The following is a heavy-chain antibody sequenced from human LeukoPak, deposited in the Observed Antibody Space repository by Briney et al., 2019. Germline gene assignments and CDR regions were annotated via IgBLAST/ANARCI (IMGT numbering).Heavy chain of an antibody. CDR3: ATGRIVVVVAATIPFDY. J-gene: IGHJ4*02. D-gene: IGHD2-15*01. Sequence: SETLSLTCTVSGGSISSSSYYWGWIRQPPGKGPEWIGSIYYSGTTYYNPSLKSRVTISVDTSKNQFSLKLSSVTAADTAVYYCATGRIVVVVAATIPFDYWGQGTLVTVSS. V-gene: IGHV4-39*01. CDR2: IYYSGTT. CDR1: GGSISSSSYY.